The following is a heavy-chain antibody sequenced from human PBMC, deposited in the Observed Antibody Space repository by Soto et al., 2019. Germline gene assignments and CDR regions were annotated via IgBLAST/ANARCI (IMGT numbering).Heavy chain of an antibody. D-gene: IGHD3-16*02. CDR3: VRDGGQGRGVIGHY. CDR2: IYYNGGT. CDR1: GDSVNSENSY. V-gene: IGHV4-61*01. J-gene: IGHJ4*02. Sequence: SETLSLTCTVSGDSVNSENSYWNWIRQAPGKGPEWIGYIYYNGGTNYNPSLKSRATILLDTSTNQFSLTLTSVTAADTAVYYCVRDGGQGRGVIGHYWGRGILVTVSS.